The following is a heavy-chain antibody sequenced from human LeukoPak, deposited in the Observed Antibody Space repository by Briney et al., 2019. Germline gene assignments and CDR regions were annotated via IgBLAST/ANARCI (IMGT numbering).Heavy chain of an antibody. D-gene: IGHD6-19*01. J-gene: IGHJ3*02. Sequence: PSETLSLTCAVSGDSINSRSYYWAWIRQPPGKGLEWIGSIYHSESTYYNPSLKSRVTIPLDTSKNQFSLRLSSLTAADKAVYYCARLAGTALNAFDIWGQGTMVTVSS. CDR1: GDSINSRSYY. V-gene: IGHV4-39*07. CDR2: IYHSEST. CDR3: ARLAGTALNAFDI.